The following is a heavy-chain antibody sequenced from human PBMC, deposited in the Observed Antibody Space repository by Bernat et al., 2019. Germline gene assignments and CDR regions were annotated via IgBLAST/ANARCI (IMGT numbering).Heavy chain of an antibody. CDR1: GFTFDDYA. J-gene: IGHJ4*02. V-gene: IGHV3-43*02. CDR2: ISGDGGST. D-gene: IGHD3-16*01. Sequence: EVQLVESGGGVVQPGGSLRLSCAASGFTFDDYAMHWVRQAPGKGLEWVSLISGDGGSTYYADSVKGRFTISRDNSKNSLYLQMNSLRTEDTALYYCALRGGATFDYWGQGTLVTVSS. CDR3: ALRGGATFDY.